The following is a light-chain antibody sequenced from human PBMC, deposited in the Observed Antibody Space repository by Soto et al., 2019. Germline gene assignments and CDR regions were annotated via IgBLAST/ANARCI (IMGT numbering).Light chain of an antibody. CDR2: DAS. V-gene: IGKV3-20*01. J-gene: IGKJ1*01. CDR3: HQCGSSPWT. Sequence: EIVLPQSPGTLSLSPGERATLSCRASQSISSSYLAWYQQKPGQAPRLLISDASRRSTGIPERFSGSGSGTDFTLTISRLQPEAVAVYYCHQCGSSPWTFGQGTRVEIK. CDR1: QSISSSY.